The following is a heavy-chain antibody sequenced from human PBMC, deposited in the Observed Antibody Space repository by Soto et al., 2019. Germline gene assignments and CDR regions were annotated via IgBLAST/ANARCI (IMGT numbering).Heavy chain of an antibody. CDR1: GFTFSSYG. V-gene: IGHV3-33*01. J-gene: IGHJ6*03. Sequence: GGSLRLSCAASGFTFSSYGRHWVRQAPGKGLEWVAVIWYDGSNKYYADSVKGRFTISRDNSKNTLYLQMNSLRAEDRAVYYCARGGGYCSSTSCPKDYYYYYYMDVWGKGTTVTVSS. D-gene: IGHD2-2*01. CDR3: ARGGGYCSSTSCPKDYYYYYYMDV. CDR2: IWYDGSNK.